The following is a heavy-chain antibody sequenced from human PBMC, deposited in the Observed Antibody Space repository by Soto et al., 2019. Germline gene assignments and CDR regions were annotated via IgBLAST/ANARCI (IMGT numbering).Heavy chain of an antibody. D-gene: IGHD2-21*02. Sequence: SETLSLTCTVSDASINSGGYYWSWIRQHPGEGLEWIGFIYYSGTTYYNPSLKSRVTTSVDTSKNQFSLRLSSVTAADTAVYYCARGLIVMLAGIEELINSHFDSWGQGTLVTVSS. J-gene: IGHJ4*02. CDR3: ARGLIVMLAGIEELINSHFDS. V-gene: IGHV4-31*03. CDR2: IYYSGTT. CDR1: DASINSGGYY.